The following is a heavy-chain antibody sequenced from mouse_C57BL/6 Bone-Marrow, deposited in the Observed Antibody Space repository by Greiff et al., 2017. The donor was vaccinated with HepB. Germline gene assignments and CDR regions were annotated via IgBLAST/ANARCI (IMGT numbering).Heavy chain of an antibody. Sequence: QVQLQQSGAALVKPGASVKLSCQASGYTFTSYWMHWVKQRPGQGLEWIGMIHPNSGSTNYNEKFKSNATLTVDKSSSTAYMQVSSLTSEDSAVYYCARGPGYRGQGTLVTVAA. CDR2: IHPNSGST. CDR1: GYTFTSYW. V-gene: IGHV1-64*01. CDR3: ARGPGY. J-gene: IGHJ3*01. D-gene: IGHD4-1*01.